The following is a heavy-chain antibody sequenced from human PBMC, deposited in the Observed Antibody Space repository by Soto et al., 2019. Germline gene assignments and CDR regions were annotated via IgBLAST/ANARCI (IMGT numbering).Heavy chain of an antibody. CDR3: AASFSPVTTLDY. CDR1: GFTFTSSA. CDR2: IVVGSGNT. V-gene: IGHV1-58*02. J-gene: IGHJ4*02. Sequence: SVKVSCKASGFTFTSSAMQWVRQARGQRLEWIGWIVVGSGNTNYAQKFQERVTITRDMSTSTAYMELSSLRSEDTAVYYCAASFSPVTTLDYWGQGTLVTVSS. D-gene: IGHD4-17*01.